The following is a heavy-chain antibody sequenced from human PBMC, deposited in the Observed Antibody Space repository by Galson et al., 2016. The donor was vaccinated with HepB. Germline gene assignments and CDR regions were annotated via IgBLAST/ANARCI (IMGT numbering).Heavy chain of an antibody. CDR1: GFTFTNYA. CDR2: ISYDGSSK. J-gene: IGHJ6*02. Sequence: SLRLSCAASGFTFTNYAMHWVRQAPGKGLQWVAVISYDGSSKYFADFVKGRFTISRDDSKNALYLQMNSMGAEDTAVYYFARDAAYCSRTSCKVYWRYYYGMDVWGQGTTVTVSS. D-gene: IGHD2-2*01. CDR3: ARDAAYCSRTSCKVYWRYYYGMDV. V-gene: IGHV3-30-3*01.